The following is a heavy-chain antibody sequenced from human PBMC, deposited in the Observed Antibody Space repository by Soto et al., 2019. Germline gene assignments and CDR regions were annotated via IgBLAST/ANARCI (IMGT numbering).Heavy chain of an antibody. Sequence: AGGSLRLSCAASGFTFSSYAMSWVRHAPGKGLEWVSAISGSGGSTYYADSVKGRFTISRDNSKNTLYLQMNSLRAEDTAVYYCALRTTYYYDSSGSPWGQGTLVTVSS. CDR1: GFTFSSYA. CDR2: ISGSGGST. V-gene: IGHV3-23*01. CDR3: ALRTTYYYDSSGSP. J-gene: IGHJ5*02. D-gene: IGHD3-22*01.